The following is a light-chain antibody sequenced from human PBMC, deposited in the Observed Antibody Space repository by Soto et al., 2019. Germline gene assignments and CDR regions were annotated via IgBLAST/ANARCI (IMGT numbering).Light chain of an antibody. J-gene: IGKJ1*01. CDR2: GAS. V-gene: IGKV3-20*01. Sequence: EIVLTQSPGTLSLSPGERATLSCRASQSVSSSYLAWYQQKPGQAPRLLIYGASGRATGIPDRFSGSGSGTDFTLTISRVEPEDFAVYYCQQYGSSPRTFGHGTKVDIK. CDR1: QSVSSSY. CDR3: QQYGSSPRT.